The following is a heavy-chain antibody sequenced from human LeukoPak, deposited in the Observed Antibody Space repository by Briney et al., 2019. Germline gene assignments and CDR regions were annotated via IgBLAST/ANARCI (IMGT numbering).Heavy chain of an antibody. Sequence: SETLSLTCVVYGVSFIDYYWTWIRQPPGKGLEWIGEINHSGSTSYNPSLRSRVTISVDTSKNQLSLRLSSVTAADTAEYYCAGHKGYCSGGGCSDFDYWGQGTLVTVSS. CDR3: AGHKGYCSGGGCSDFDY. D-gene: IGHD2-15*01. J-gene: IGHJ4*02. CDR1: GVSFIDYY. V-gene: IGHV4-34*01. CDR2: INHSGST.